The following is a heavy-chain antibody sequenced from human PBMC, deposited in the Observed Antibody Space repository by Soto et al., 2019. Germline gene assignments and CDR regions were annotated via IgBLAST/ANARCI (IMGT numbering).Heavy chain of an antibody. V-gene: IGHV3-7*01. Sequence: GGSLRLSCAASGFTFSSYWMSWVRQAPGKGLEWVANIKQDGSEKYYVDSVKGRFTISRDNAKNSLYLQMNSLRAEDTAVYYCARDRPRKYCSGGSCHPPWGQGTLVTVSS. CDR3: ARDRPRKYCSGGSCHPP. J-gene: IGHJ5*02. CDR2: IKQDGSEK. CDR1: GFTFSSYW. D-gene: IGHD2-15*01.